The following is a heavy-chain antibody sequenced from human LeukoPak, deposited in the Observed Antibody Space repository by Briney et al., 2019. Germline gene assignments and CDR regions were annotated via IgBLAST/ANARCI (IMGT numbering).Heavy chain of an antibody. CDR2: ITSDGSNK. J-gene: IGHJ4*02. CDR1: GSTFSNNG. CDR3: AKVPQGH. V-gene: IGHV3-30*02. Sequence: GGSLRLSCAASGSTFSNNGMQWVRQAPGKGLEWVAFITSDGSNKDYANSVKGRFSIFRDNSKNTLSLQMNSLRTEDTAVYYCAKVPQGHWGQGTLVTVSS.